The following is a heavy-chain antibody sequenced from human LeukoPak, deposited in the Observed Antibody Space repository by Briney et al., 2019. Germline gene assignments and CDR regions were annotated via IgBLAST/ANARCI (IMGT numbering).Heavy chain of an antibody. Sequence: GGSLRLSCAASGFTVSSNYMSWVRQAPGKGLEGVGFIRSKTYGGTTEFPASVKGRFSISRDDSRSIAYLQMNSLKPEDTALYYCARGLTVPGAKYYFDNWGQGTLVAVSS. CDR2: IRSKTYGGTT. CDR1: GFTVSSNY. J-gene: IGHJ4*02. CDR3: ARGLTVPGAKYYFDN. V-gene: IGHV3-71*01. D-gene: IGHD1-26*01.